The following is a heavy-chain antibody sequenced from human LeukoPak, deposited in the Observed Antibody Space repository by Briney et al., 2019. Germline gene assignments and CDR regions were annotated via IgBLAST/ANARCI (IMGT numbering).Heavy chain of an antibody. D-gene: IGHD5-12*01. CDR1: GGSISSSNYY. V-gene: IGHV4-39*07. CDR3: ARVAFDLSGYHNHYYMDV. J-gene: IGHJ6*03. CDR2: IYYGGST. Sequence: TPETLSLTCTVSGGSISSSNYYWGWIRQPPGKGLEWIGRIYYGGSTYYNPSLKSRVTITVNTSKNQFSLKLTSVTAADTAVYYCARVAFDLSGYHNHYYMDVWGKGTTVTVSS.